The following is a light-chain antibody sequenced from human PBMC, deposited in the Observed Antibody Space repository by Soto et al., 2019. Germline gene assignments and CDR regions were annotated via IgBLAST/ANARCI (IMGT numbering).Light chain of an antibody. Sequence: DIQMTQSPSTLSASVGDRVTITCRASQSISSWLAWYQQKPGKAPNLLIYKASNLESGVPSRFSGSGSATEFTLTVSSLQPDDFATYYCQQYYNYPVTFGQGTKLE. V-gene: IGKV1-5*03. J-gene: IGKJ2*01. CDR2: KAS. CDR3: QQYYNYPVT. CDR1: QSISSW.